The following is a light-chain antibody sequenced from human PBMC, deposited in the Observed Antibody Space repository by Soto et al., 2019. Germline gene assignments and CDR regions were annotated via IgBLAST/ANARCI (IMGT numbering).Light chain of an antibody. CDR2: WAS. J-gene: IGKJ3*01. Sequence: DIVMTQSPNSLAVSLGERATINCKSSQRVLYSSNNKNYLAWYQQKPGQPPKLLIYWASTRESGVPDRFSGSGSGTYFTLTISSLQAEDVAVYYCHQFYSVPFTFGPGTEVDIK. CDR1: QRVLYSSNNKNY. CDR3: HQFYSVPFT. V-gene: IGKV4-1*01.